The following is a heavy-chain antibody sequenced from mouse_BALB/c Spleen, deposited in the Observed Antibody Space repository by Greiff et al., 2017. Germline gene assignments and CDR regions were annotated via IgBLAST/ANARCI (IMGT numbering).Heavy chain of an antibody. J-gene: IGHJ4*01. CDR1: GYSITSGYF. D-gene: IGHD2-3*01. Sequence: VQLQQSGPGLVKPSQSLSLTCSVTGYSITSGYFWNWIRQFPGNILEWMGYISYDGSNNYNPSLKNRISITRDTSKNQFFMKLNSVTTEDTSTYYCARVDGSLYAMDYWGQGTSVTVSS. CDR3: ARVDGSLYAMDY. CDR2: ISYDGSN. V-gene: IGHV3-6*02.